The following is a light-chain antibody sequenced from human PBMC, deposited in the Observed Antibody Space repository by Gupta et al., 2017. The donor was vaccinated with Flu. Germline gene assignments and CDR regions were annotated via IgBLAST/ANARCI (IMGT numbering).Light chain of an antibody. V-gene: IGLV2-23*02. Sequence: QSALTQPASVSGSPGQSITISCTGSSGDIGTFNLVSWYQQFPGKAPKLMIFEVNKRPSGVSDRFSGSKSGNAASLTISGLQAEDEADYHCCSYAGNSIWVFGGGTTLTVL. CDR2: EVN. CDR3: CSYAGNSIWV. CDR1: SGDIGTFNL. J-gene: IGLJ3*02.